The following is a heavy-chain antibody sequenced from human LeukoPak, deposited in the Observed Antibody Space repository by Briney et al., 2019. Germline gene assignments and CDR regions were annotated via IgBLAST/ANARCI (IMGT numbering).Heavy chain of an antibody. J-gene: IGHJ4*02. CDR3: ASPRSGYRYTFDY. V-gene: IGHV4-4*09. CDR1: AASISNYY. Sequence: ASETLSLTCAVSAASISNYYWSWIRQDPGKGLGWIGYISTSGSTNYNPSLKSRVSISLDTSKNRFSLNLNFVTAADTAVYYCASPRSGYRYTFDYWGQGALVTVSS. CDR2: ISTSGST. D-gene: IGHD3-22*01.